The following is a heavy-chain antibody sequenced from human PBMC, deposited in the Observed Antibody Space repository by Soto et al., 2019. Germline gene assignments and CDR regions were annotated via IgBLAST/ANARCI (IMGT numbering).Heavy chain of an antibody. CDR1: GGTFSSYA. V-gene: IGHV1-69*01. CDR2: IIPIFGTA. D-gene: IGHD1-7*01. CDR3: ARVGITGTHPLGMDV. Sequence: QVQLVQSGAEVKKPGSSVKVSCKASGGTFSSYAISWVRQAPGQGLEWMGGIIPIFGTANYAQKFQGRVTIAPDESTSTAYMVLSCLRSERRAVYYCARVGITGTHPLGMDVWGQGTTVTVSS. J-gene: IGHJ6*02.